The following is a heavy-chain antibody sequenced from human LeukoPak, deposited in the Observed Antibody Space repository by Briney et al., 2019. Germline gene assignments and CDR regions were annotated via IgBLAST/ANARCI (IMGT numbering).Heavy chain of an antibody. J-gene: IGHJ4*02. CDR3: AMDTRGPIDY. CDR1: GGSISSNNW. CDR2: IYHSGSR. Sequence: PSGPLSLPCTVSGGSISSNNWWNWVRQPPGTGLEWIGNIYHSGSRNYNPSLKSRVTMSVDKSKNQFSLRLSSVTAADTAVYYCAMDTRGPIDYWGQGTLVTVSS. V-gene: IGHV4-4*02. D-gene: IGHD3/OR15-3a*01.